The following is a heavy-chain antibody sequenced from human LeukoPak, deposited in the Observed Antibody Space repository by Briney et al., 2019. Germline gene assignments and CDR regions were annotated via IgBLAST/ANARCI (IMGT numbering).Heavy chain of an antibody. CDR2: SYCSGST. CDR1: GGSISSSSYY. V-gene: IGHV4-39*01. J-gene: IGHJ1*01. CDR3: AGHDILTGYPFKH. D-gene: IGHD3-9*01. Sequence: SETLSLTCTVSGGSISSSSYYWGWIRQPPGKGLEWIGSSYCSGSTYYNPTPKSRVTISVDSSNTQYSLKLTSVTDADTAVYYCAGHDILTGYPFKHWGQGTLVTVSS.